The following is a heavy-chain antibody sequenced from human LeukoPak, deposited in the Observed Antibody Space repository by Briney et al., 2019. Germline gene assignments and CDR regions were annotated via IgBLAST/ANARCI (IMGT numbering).Heavy chain of an antibody. CDR2: IHSNGYT. Sequence: SGTLSLTCTVSGGSISGYYWTWIRQPPGQGLEWIAYIHSNGYTNYNPSLRSRVTISVDPSKNQFSLTVTPVTAAGTAIYYCAQRQGPMSGTYDYFDPWGQGALVTVSS. D-gene: IGHD1-26*01. CDR3: AQRQGPMSGTYDYFDP. J-gene: IGHJ5*02. CDR1: GGSISGYY. V-gene: IGHV4-4*09.